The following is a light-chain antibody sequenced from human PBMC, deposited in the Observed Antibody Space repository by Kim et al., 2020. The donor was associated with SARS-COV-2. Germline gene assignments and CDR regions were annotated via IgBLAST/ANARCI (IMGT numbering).Light chain of an antibody. J-gene: IGKJ5*01. Sequence: PGERAPLSCRASQSVSTYIAWYQQRPGQAPRLLISDASNRATGIPARFSGSGSGTDFTLTISTLEPEDFAVYYCQQRDNWPPTFGHGTRLEIK. V-gene: IGKV3-11*01. CDR3: QQRDNWPPT. CDR1: QSVSTY. CDR2: DAS.